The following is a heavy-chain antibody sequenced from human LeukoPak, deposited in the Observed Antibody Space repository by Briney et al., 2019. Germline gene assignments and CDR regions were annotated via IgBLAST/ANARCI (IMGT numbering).Heavy chain of an antibody. V-gene: IGHV5-51*01. CDR1: GCIYTSYW. D-gene: IGHD2-2*01. J-gene: IGHJ3*02. CDR3: ARHALGYCSSTSCLRTDAFDI. CDR2: IYPGDSDT. Sequence: GESLKISCNSSGCIYTSYWIGWVRQMPGKGLEWMGIIYPGDSDTRYSPSFQGQVTISADKSISTAYLQWSSLKASDTAMYYCARHALGYCSSTSCLRTDAFDIWGQGTMVTVSS.